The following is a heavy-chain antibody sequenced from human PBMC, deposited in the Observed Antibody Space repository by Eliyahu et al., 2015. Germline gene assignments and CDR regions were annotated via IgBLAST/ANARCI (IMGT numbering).Heavy chain of an antibody. CDR1: GGSISSGGYS. CDR3: ARATNADTAMVGDYFDY. CDR2: IYHSGST. V-gene: IGHV4-30-2*01. Sequence: QLQLQESGSGLVKPSQTLSLTCAXSGGSISSGGYSXSWIRQPPGKXLEWXGYIYHSGSTYYNPSLKSRVTISVDRSKNQFSLKLSSVTAADTAVYYCARATNADTAMVGDYFDYWGQGTLVTVSS. J-gene: IGHJ4*02. D-gene: IGHD5-18*01.